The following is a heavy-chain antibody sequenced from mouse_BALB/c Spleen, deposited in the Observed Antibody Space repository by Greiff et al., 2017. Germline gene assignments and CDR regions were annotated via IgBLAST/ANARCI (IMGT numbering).Heavy chain of an antibody. CDR2: INPSTGYT. CDR1: GYTFTSYW. D-gene: IGHD2-1*01. J-gene: IGHJ4*01. CDR3: ARSGYGNYRTFYYAMDY. Sequence: QVQLQQSAAELAKPGASVKMSCKASGYTFTSYWMHWVKQRPGQGLEWIGYINPSTGYTEYNQKFKDKATLTADKSSSTAYMQLSSLTSEDSAVYYCARSGYGNYRTFYYAMDYWGQGTSVTVSS. V-gene: IGHV1-4*02.